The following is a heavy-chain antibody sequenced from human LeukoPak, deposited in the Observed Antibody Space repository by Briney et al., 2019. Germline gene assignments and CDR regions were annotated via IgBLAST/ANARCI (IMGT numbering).Heavy chain of an antibody. D-gene: IGHD1-26*01. J-gene: IGHJ4*02. CDR3: ARDSPSGGQLDY. V-gene: IGHV4-59*01. CDR1: GASISPYY. Sequence: SETLSLTCAVSGASISPYYWSCIRQPPGKGLEWIGYIYYSGSTNYNPSLKSRVTISVDTSKNQFSLKLSSVTAADTAVYYCARDSPSGGQLDYWGQGTLVTVSS. CDR2: IYYSGST.